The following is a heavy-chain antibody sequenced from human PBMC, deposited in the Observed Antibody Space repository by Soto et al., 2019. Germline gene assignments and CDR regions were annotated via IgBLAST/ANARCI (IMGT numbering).Heavy chain of an antibody. CDR2: ISYDGSNK. CDR1: GFPFTTYG. J-gene: IGHJ4*02. CDR3: VGGQYYFDY. Sequence: QVQLVESGGGVVQPGRSLRLSCAASGFPFTTYGMNWVCEGPGKGLEWVAVISYDGSNKYYADSVKGRFTISRDNSKNTLYLQMNSLRPEDTALYYCVGGQYYFDYRGQGTLVTVSS. V-gene: IGHV3-30*03. D-gene: IGHD3-10*01.